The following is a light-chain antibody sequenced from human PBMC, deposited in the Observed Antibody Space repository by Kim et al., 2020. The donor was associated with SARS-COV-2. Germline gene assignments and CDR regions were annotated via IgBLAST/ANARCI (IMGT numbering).Light chain of an antibody. J-gene: IGKJ4*02. Sequence: DIQMTKSPSSLSASVGDTVTLTCQASQDVTHYLNWYQQKPGKAPQLLIYDASNLETGVPSRFSGSGSGTEFTFTISSLQPEDFATYYCQQYDDLPLTFGGGTKVDIK. CDR3: QQYDDLPLT. V-gene: IGKV1-33*01. CDR1: QDVTHY. CDR2: DAS.